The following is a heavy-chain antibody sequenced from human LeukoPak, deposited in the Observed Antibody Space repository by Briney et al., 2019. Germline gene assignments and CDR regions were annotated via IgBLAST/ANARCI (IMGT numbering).Heavy chain of an antibody. J-gene: IGHJ1*01. CDR3: AKDSDWGRYDD. Sequence: GGSLRLSCAASGFIFSHYGMNWVRQAPGKGLEWVSGITSRGITYYADSVRGRFTVSRDNSKNMVWLQMNSLRAEDTAVYYCAKDSDWGRYDDWGQGALVTASS. V-gene: IGHV3-23*01. CDR2: ITSRGIT. CDR1: GFIFSHYG. D-gene: IGHD3-16*01.